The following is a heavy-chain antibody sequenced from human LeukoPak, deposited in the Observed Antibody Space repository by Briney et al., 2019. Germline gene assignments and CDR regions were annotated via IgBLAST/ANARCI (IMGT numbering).Heavy chain of an antibody. V-gene: IGHV4-30-4*07. D-gene: IGHD5-18*01. J-gene: IGHJ4*02. CDR1: GGSISVGGYS. Sequence: SETLSLTCAVSGGSISVGGYSWSWMRQPLGKGLEWIGYIDNSGSTYYNSSLKSRVTISIDTSKNQFSLNLSSVTAADTAVYYCARDDSYGNFDYWGQGTLVTVSS. CDR3: ARDDSYGNFDY. CDR2: IDNSGST.